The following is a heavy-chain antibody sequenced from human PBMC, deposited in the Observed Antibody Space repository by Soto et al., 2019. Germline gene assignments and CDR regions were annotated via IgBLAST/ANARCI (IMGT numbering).Heavy chain of an antibody. CDR1: GFTFSGSA. Sequence: PGGSLRLSCAASGFTFSGSAMHWVRQASGKGLEWVGRIRSKANSYATAYAASVKGRFTISRDDSKNTAYLQMNSLKTEDAAVYYCTRLVGATTLWFDPWGQGTLVTVSS. CDR2: IRSKANSYAT. CDR3: TRLVGATTLWFDP. V-gene: IGHV3-73*01. D-gene: IGHD1-26*01. J-gene: IGHJ5*02.